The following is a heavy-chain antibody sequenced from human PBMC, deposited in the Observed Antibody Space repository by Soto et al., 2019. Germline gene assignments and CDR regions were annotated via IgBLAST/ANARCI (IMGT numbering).Heavy chain of an antibody. CDR3: AREPGPADAFDI. Sequence: GASVKVSCKASGYTFTSYYMHWVRQAPGQGLEWMGIINPSGGSTSYAQKFQGRVTMTRDTSTSTVYMELGSLRSEDTAVYYCAREPGPADAFDIWGQGTMVTVSS. J-gene: IGHJ3*02. V-gene: IGHV1-46*03. CDR2: INPSGGST. CDR1: GYTFTSYY.